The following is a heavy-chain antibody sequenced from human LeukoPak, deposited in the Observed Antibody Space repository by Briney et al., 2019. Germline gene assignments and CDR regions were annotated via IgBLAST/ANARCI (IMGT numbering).Heavy chain of an antibody. D-gene: IGHD3-3*01. Sequence: GRSLRLSCAASGFTFSSYAMSWVRQAPGKGLEWVSAISGSGGSTYHADSVKGRFTISRDNSKNTLYLQMNSLRAEDTAVYYCARDFEVRDFWRTTYHIIDYWGQGTLVTVSS. CDR1: GFTFSSYA. CDR3: ARDFEVRDFWRTTYHIIDY. CDR2: ISGSGGST. V-gene: IGHV3-23*01. J-gene: IGHJ4*02.